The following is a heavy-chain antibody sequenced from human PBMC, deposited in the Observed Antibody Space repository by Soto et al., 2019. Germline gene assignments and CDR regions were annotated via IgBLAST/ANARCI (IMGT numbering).Heavy chain of an antibody. D-gene: IGHD3-3*01. Sequence: EVQLVESGGGLVQPGGSLRLSCAASGFTFSSYSMNWVRQAPGKGLEWVSYISSSSSTIYYADSVKGRFTISRDNAKNSLYLQMNSLRAEDTAVYYCAREDEEITIFVVVIRFDPWGQGTLVTVSS. CDR2: ISSSSSTI. CDR3: AREDEEITIFVVVIRFDP. V-gene: IGHV3-48*01. CDR1: GFTFSSYS. J-gene: IGHJ5*02.